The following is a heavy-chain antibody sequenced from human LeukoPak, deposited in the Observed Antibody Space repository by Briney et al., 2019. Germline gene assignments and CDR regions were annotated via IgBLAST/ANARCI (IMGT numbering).Heavy chain of an antibody. J-gene: IGHJ4*02. V-gene: IGHV1-2*06. D-gene: IGHD3-22*01. Sequence: GASVKVSCKASGYTFTGYYMHWVRQAPGQGLEWMGRINPNSGGTNYAQKFQGRVTMTRDTSISTAYMELSRLRSDDTAVYYCARVSVAYYDSSGYYPDYWGQGTLVTVSS. CDR1: GYTFTGYY. CDR3: ARVSVAYYDSSGYYPDY. CDR2: INPNSGGT.